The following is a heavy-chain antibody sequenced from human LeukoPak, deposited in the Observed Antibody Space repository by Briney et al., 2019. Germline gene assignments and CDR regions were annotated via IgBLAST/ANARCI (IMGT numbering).Heavy chain of an antibody. CDR1: GFTFSSYA. CDR3: ARAGNIRFDY. CDR2: ISGSGGST. J-gene: IGHJ4*02. Sequence: GGSLRLSCAASGFTFSSYAMSWVRQAPGKGLEWVSAISGSGGSTYYADSVKGRFTISRDNSKSTLYLQMNSLRAEDTALYYCARAGNIRFDYWGQGTLVTVSS. D-gene: IGHD1/OR15-1a*01. V-gene: IGHV3-23*01.